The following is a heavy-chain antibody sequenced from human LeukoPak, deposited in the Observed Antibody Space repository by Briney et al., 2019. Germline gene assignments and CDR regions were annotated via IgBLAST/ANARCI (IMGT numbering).Heavy chain of an antibody. J-gene: IGHJ4*02. CDR1: GFTFSSYG. D-gene: IGHD3-16*02. CDR3: AKTVSGSHSYQGGDY. V-gene: IGHV3-33*06. CDR2: IWYDGSNK. Sequence: PGRSLRLSCVASGFTFSSYGMHWVRQAPGKGLEWVAVIWYDGSNKYFADSVRGRFTISRDNSKNTLYLQMNSLRAEDTAVYFCAKTVSGSHSYQGGDYWGQGTLVTVST.